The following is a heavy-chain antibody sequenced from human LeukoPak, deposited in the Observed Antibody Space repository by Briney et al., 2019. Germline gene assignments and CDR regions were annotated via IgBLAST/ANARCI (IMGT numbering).Heavy chain of an antibody. J-gene: IGHJ4*02. CDR2: IYYSGST. D-gene: IGHD3-10*01. V-gene: IGHV4-39*07. CDR1: GGSISSSSYY. Sequence: SETLSLTCTVSGGSISSSSYYWGWIRQPPGKGLEWIGSIYYSGSTYYNPSPKSRVTISVDTSKNQFSLKLSSVTAADTAVYYCARDLGNVLLWFGGIDYWGQGTLVTVSS. CDR3: ARDLGNVLLWFGGIDY.